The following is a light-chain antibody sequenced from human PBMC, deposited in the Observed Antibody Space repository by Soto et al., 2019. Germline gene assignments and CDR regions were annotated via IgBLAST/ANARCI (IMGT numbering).Light chain of an antibody. V-gene: IGLV1-40*01. CDR2: GNS. CDR1: SSNIGAGYD. J-gene: IGLJ3*02. CDR3: QSDDSSLSAL. Sequence: QSVLTQPPSVSGAPGQRVTISCTGSSSNIGAGYDVHWYQQLPGTAPKLLIYGNSNRPSGVPDRFSGSKSGTSASLAITGLQAEDEADYYCQSDDSSLSALFGGGTKVTVL.